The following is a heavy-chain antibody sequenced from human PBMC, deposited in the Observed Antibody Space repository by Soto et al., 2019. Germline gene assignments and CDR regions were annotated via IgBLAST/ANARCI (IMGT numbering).Heavy chain of an antibody. CDR1: GFTFSSYA. J-gene: IGHJ4*02. CDR3: AKLPSGSYSGLNYFDY. V-gene: IGHV3-64*02. CDR2: ISSNGGST. D-gene: IGHD1-26*01. Sequence: PGGSLRLSCAASGFTFSSYAMHWVRQAPGKGLEYVSAISSNGGSTYYADSVKGRFTISRDNSKNTLYLQMGSLRAEDMAVYYCAKLPSGSYSGLNYFDYRGQGNMVTVSS.